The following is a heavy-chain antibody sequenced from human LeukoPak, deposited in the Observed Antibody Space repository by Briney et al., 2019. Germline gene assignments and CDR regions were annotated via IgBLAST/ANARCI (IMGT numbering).Heavy chain of an antibody. CDR3: ATDLRAYCSSTSCYGVGSGFQTDY. J-gene: IGHJ4*02. D-gene: IGHD2-2*01. CDR1: GGSFSGYY. CDR2: INHSGST. Sequence: PSETLSLTCAVYGGSFSGYYWSWIRQPPGKGLEWIGEINHSGSTNYNPSLKSRVTISVDTSKNQFSLKLSSVTAADTAVYYCATDLRAYCSSTSCYGVGSGFQTDYWGQGTLVTVSS. V-gene: IGHV4-34*01.